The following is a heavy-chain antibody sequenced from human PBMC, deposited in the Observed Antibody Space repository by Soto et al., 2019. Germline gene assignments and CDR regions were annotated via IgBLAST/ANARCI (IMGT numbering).Heavy chain of an antibody. CDR2: INSDGSST. J-gene: IGHJ6*03. Sequence: PGGSLRLSCAASGFTFSSYWMHWVRQAPGKGLVWVSRINSDGSSTSYADSVKGRFTISRDNAKNTLYLQMNSLRAEDTAVYYCARGSFRHLGELLVLRYMDVWGKGTTVTVSS. D-gene: IGHD3-16*01. V-gene: IGHV3-74*01. CDR1: GFTFSSYW. CDR3: ARGSFRHLGELLVLRYMDV.